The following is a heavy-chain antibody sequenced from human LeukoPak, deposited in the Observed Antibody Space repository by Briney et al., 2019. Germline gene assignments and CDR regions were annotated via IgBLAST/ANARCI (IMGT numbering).Heavy chain of an antibody. Sequence: PGGSLRLSCAASGFTFSSYEMNWVRQAPGKGLEWVSYITGSSTYIYYADSVKGRFTISRDNAKNSLYLQMNSLRAEDTAVFYCARESSLDYWGQGTLVTVSS. V-gene: IGHV3-21*05. CDR2: ITGSSTYI. CDR3: ARESSLDY. J-gene: IGHJ4*02. CDR1: GFTFSSYE. D-gene: IGHD6-19*01.